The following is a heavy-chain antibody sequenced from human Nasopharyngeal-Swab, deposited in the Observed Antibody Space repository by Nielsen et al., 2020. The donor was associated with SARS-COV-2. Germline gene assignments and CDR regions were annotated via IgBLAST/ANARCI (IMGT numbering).Heavy chain of an antibody. CDR3: ARDAYEPVVVTAIMYYYYMDV. Sequence: WIRQPPGKGLEWVSSISSSSTYIYYADSLKGRFTISRDNAKNSLYLQMNSLRAEDTAVYYCARDAYEPVVVTAIMYYYYMDVWGKGTTVTVSS. J-gene: IGHJ6*03. D-gene: IGHD2-21*02. V-gene: IGHV3-21*01. CDR2: ISSSSTYI.